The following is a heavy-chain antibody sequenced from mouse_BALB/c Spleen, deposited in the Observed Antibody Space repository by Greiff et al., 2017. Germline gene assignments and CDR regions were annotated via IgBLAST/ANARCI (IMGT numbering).Heavy chain of an antibody. CDR2: IDPANGNT. V-gene: IGHV14-3*02. J-gene: IGHJ2*01. Sequence: EVQVVESGAELVKPGASVKLSCTASGFNIKDTYMHWVKQRPEQGLEWIGRIDPANGNTKYDPKFQGKATITADTSSNTAYLQLRSLTSEDTAVYYCARSYYRYDVDYWGQGTTLTVSS. CDR3: ARSYYRYDVDY. D-gene: IGHD2-14*01. CDR1: GFNIKDTY.